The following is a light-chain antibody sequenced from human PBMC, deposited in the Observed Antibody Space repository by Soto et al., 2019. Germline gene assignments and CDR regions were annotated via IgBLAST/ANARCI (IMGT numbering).Light chain of an antibody. J-gene: IGKJ1*01. V-gene: IGKV1D-8*01. Sequence: VIWMTQSPSLLSASTGDRVTISCRRSQVISSYLAWYQQKPGKAPELLIYAASTLQSGVPSRFSGSGSGTDFTLTISCLQSEDFATYYCQQYYSFPWTFGQGTKVEIK. CDR1: QVISSY. CDR3: QQYYSFPWT. CDR2: AAS.